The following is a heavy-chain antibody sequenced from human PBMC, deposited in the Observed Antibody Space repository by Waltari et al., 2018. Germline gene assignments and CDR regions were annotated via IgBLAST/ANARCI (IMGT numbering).Heavy chain of an antibody. Sequence: QVQLVQSGAEVKKPGSSVKVSCKASGGTFSRYTIPWVRQAPGKGLGWMGGCAPEDGETIYEQKFQGRVTMTEDTSTDTAYMERSSLRSEDTAVYYCATPSRVLRFLEWSHKYYFDYWGQGTLVTVSS. J-gene: IGHJ4*02. CDR1: GGTFSRYT. CDR3: ATPSRVLRFLEWSHKYYFDY. D-gene: IGHD3-3*01. CDR2: CAPEDGET. V-gene: IGHV1-24*01.